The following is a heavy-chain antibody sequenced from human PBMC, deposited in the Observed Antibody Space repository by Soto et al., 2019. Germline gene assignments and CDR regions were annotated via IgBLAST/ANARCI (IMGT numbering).Heavy chain of an antibody. Sequence: GESLKISCKGSGYSFTSYWIGWVRQMPGKGLEWMGIIYPADSDTRYSPSFQGQVTISADKSISTAYLQWNSLKASDTAIYYCARSREYSFGYRSPFDVWGQGTMVTVSS. CDR2: IYPADSDT. V-gene: IGHV5-51*01. J-gene: IGHJ3*01. CDR1: GYSFTSYW. CDR3: ARSREYSFGYRSPFDV. D-gene: IGHD5-18*01.